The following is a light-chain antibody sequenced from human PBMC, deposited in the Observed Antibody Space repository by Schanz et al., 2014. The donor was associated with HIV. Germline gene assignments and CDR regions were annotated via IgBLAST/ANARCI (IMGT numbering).Light chain of an antibody. CDR1: SSNIGNNY. V-gene: IGLV1-51*01. CDR2: DND. CDR3: GTWDSSLSVWV. Sequence: QSVLTQPPSLSAAPGQTVTISCSGSSSNIGNNYLSWYQQLPGTAPKLLIYDNDKRPSGIPDRFSGSKSGTSATLGITELQTGDEADYYCGTWDSSLSVWVFGGGTKLTVL. J-gene: IGLJ3*02.